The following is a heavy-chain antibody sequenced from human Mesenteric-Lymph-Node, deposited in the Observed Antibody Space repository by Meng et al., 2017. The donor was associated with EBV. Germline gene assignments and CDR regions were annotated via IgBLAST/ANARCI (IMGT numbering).Heavy chain of an antibody. D-gene: IGHD2-21*02. CDR1: GFIFSTYS. CDR3: TKSMTSLTAFDF. J-gene: IGHJ4*02. CDR2: ISSSGNYI. V-gene: IGHV3-21*01. Sequence: EVQLVESGGGLVKPGGSLRLCCAASGFIFSTYSMNWVRQAPGKGLEWVSSISSSGNYIYYADSVKGRFTVSRDNANHSVFLQLNSLRAEDTAVYYCTKSMTSLTAFDFWGQGALVTVSS.